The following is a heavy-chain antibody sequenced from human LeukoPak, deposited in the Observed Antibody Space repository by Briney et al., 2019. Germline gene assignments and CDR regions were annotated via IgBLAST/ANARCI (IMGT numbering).Heavy chain of an antibody. V-gene: IGHV3-21*01. Sequence: GGSLRLSCAASGFTFSSYSMNWVRQAPGKGLEWVSSISSSSSYIYYADSVKGRFTISRDNAKNSLYLQMNSLRAEDTAVYYCARDACTVTKGACWFDPWGQGTLVTVSS. CDR1: GFTFSSYS. CDR3: ARDACTVTKGACWFDP. CDR2: ISSSSSYI. D-gene: IGHD4-17*01. J-gene: IGHJ5*02.